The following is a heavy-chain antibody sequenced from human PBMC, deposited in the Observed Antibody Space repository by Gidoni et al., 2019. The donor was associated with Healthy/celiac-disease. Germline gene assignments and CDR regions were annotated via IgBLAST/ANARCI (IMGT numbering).Heavy chain of an antibody. V-gene: IGHV1-8*01. CDR1: GYTITRCD. Sequence: QAQLVQSGAEVQKPGASVKVSCKASGYTITRCDIHWVRQATGQGLEWMGWMNPNSGNTGYAQKFQGRVTMTRNTSISTAYMELSSLRSEDTAVYYCAREGAYDYVWGSYRYTQELGYWGQGTLVTVSS. CDR2: MNPNSGNT. CDR3: AREGAYDYVWGSYRYTQELGY. D-gene: IGHD3-16*02. J-gene: IGHJ4*02.